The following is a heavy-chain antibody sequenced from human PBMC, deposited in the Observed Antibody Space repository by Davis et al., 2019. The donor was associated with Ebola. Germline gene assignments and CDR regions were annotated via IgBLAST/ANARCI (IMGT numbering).Heavy chain of an antibody. D-gene: IGHD3-22*01. V-gene: IGHV1-2*02. CDR2: INPNSGGT. CDR1: GYTFTGYY. J-gene: IGHJ4*02. CDR3: ATSSDSSGHYDY. Sequence: AASVKVSCKASGYTFTGYYMHWVRQAPGQGLEWMGWINPNSGGTNYAQKLQGRVTMTTDTSTSTAYMELSSLRSEDTAVYYCATSSDSSGHYDYWGQGTLVTVSS.